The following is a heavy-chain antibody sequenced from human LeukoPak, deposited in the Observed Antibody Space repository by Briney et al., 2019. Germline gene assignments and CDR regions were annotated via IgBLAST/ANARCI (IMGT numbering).Heavy chain of an antibody. J-gene: IGHJ6*02. CDR1: GGSFSGYY. Sequence: PSETLSLTCAVYGGSFSGYYWSWIRQPPRKGLEWIGEINHSGSTNYNPSLKSRVTISVDTSKNQFSLKLSSVTAADTAVYYCARGPWYYGMDVWGQGTTVTVSS. V-gene: IGHV4-34*01. CDR2: INHSGST. CDR3: ARGPWYYGMDV.